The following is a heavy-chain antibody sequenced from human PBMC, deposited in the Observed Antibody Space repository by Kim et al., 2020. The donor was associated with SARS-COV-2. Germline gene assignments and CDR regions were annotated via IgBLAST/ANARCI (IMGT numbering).Heavy chain of an antibody. Sequence: GGSLRLSCAASGFTFSSYGMHWVRQAPGKGLEWVAVISYDGSKKYYADSVKGRFTISRNNSKNTPYLQMNSLRAEDTAVYYCANNICFGELLSAFVIWGQGTMVTVSS. CDR2: ISYDGSKK. CDR3: ANNICFGELLSAFVI. CDR1: GFTFSSYG. V-gene: IGHV3-30*18. J-gene: IGHJ3*02. D-gene: IGHD3-10*01.